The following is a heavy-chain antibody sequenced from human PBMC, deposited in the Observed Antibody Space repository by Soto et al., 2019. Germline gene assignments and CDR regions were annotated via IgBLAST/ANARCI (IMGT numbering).Heavy chain of an antibody. CDR3: ARRTRWNDGGYYDYDMDV. J-gene: IGHJ6*02. Sequence: QVQLVQSGAELKKPGASVKVSCQASGYSFSSYGISWVRQAPGQGLEWMGWISGYNGVTNYAQRVQGRVALTTDTFTSTAYMELRNLKSDDTAVYFCARRTRWNDGGYYDYDMDVWGQGTTVTVSS. CDR2: ISGYNGVT. V-gene: IGHV1-18*01. D-gene: IGHD1-1*01. CDR1: GYSFSSYG.